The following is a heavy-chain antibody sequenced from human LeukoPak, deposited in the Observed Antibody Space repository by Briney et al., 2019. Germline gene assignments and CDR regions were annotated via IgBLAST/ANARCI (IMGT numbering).Heavy chain of an antibody. CDR2: MFYSGST. CDR1: GGSISSGGYY. Sequence: SETLSLTCTVSGGSISSGGYYWSWIRQHPGKGLESIGYMFYSGSTYYNPSLKSRVTISVDTSKNQFSLKLDSVTAADTAVYYCARRRYFDYWGQGTLVTVSS. J-gene: IGHJ4*02. V-gene: IGHV4-31*03. CDR3: ARRRYFDY.